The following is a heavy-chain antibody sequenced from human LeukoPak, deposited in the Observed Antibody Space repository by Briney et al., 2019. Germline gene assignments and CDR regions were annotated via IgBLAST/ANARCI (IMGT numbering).Heavy chain of an antibody. Sequence: PGGSLRLPGAASGFTFNNYGMHWVRQAPGKRLEWMAFIRYDGSNENYADSVKGRFTISRDNYKNTLNLQMSSLRDADTAVYYCAREGDWFDPWGQGTLVTVSS. D-gene: IGHD3-16*01. V-gene: IGHV3-30*02. CDR1: GFTFNNYG. CDR2: IRYDGSNE. J-gene: IGHJ5*02. CDR3: AREGDWFDP.